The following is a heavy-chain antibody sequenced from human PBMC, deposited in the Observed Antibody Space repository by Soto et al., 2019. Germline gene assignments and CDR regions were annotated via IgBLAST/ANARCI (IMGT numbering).Heavy chain of an antibody. CDR2: TYYRSKWYN. D-gene: IGHD3-10*01. V-gene: IGHV6-1*01. J-gene: IGHJ5*02. Sequence: SQTLSLSCAISVDSVSSNSAAWNWIRQSPSRGLEWLGRTYYRSKWYNDYAVSVKSRITINPDTSKNQFSLQLNSVTPEDTAVYYCAREDYYGSGSYAWFDPWGQGTLVTVSS. CDR3: AREDYYGSGSYAWFDP. CDR1: VDSVSSNSAA.